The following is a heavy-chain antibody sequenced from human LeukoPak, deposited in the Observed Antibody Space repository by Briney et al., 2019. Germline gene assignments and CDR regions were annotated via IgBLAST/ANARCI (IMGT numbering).Heavy chain of an antibody. V-gene: IGHV3-48*01. CDR1: GFTFSSYS. CDR2: ISSSSNTI. D-gene: IGHD3-3*01. CDR3: ARDGFDFWSGYPTTVDY. J-gene: IGHJ4*02. Sequence: PGGSLRLSCVASGFTFSSYSMNWFRQSPGKGREWVSYISSSSNTIYYADSVKGRFTISRDNANNSLYLQMNSLGAEDTAVYYCARDGFDFWSGYPTTVDYWGQGTLVTVSS.